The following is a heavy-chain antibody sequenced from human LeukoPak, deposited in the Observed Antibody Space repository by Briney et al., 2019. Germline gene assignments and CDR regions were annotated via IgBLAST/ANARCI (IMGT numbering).Heavy chain of an antibody. D-gene: IGHD2-8*01. CDR1: GGSINGNGYS. CDR2: IYYSGST. V-gene: IGHV4-39*01. CDR3: ARTNYYFYYMDV. Sequence: SETLSLTCTVSGGSINGNGYSWGWLRQPPGKGLEWIGSIYYSGSTYYNPSLKSRDTISVDTSKYQFFLRLSSVTASDTAMYYCARTNYYFYYMDVWGRGTTVTVSS. J-gene: IGHJ6*03.